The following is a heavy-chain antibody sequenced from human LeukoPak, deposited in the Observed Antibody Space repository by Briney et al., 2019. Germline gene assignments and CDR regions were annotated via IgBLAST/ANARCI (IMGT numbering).Heavy chain of an antibody. CDR1: GYSFTSYR. D-gene: IGHD5-18*01. CDR2: IYPGDSDT. Sequence: GESLTISGQGSGYSFTSYRSGWVRQMPGKGLEWMGIIYPGDSDTRYRPSLQGQVTISADKSVSTAYLQCSSLKASDTAMYYCARLHSFSNLDYWGQGTLVTVSS. V-gene: IGHV5-51*01. CDR3: ARLHSFSNLDY. J-gene: IGHJ4*02.